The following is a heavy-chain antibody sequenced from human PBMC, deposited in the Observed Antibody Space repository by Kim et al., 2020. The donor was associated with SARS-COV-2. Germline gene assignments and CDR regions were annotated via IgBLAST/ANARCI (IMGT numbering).Heavy chain of an antibody. Sequence: GGSLRLSCAASGFTFSSYAMSWVRQAPGKGLEWVSAVSGSGGSTYYADSVKGRFTISRDNSKNTLYLQMNSLRAEDTAVYYCAKDPYDYYDSSGYYWWGQGTLVTVSS. CDR3: AKDPYDYYDSSGYYW. D-gene: IGHD3-22*01. CDR2: VSGSGGST. V-gene: IGHV3-23*01. CDR1: GFTFSSYA. J-gene: IGHJ4*02.